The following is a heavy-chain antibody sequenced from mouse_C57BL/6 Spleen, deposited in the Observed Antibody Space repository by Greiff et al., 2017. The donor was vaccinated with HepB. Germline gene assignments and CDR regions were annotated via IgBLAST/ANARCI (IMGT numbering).Heavy chain of an antibody. CDR2: IYPGDGDT. J-gene: IGHJ2*01. CDR1: GYAFSSSW. Sequence: VHLVESGPELVKPGASVKISCKASGYAFSSSWMNWVKQRPGKGLEWIGRIYPGDGDTNYNGKFKGKATLTADKSSSTAYMQLSSLTSEDSAVYCCARGGYGNYVDYWGQGTTLTVSS. V-gene: IGHV1-82*01. D-gene: IGHD2-1*01. CDR3: ARGGYGNYVDY.